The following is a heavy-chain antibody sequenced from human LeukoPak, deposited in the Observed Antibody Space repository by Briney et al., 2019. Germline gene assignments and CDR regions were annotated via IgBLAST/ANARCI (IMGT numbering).Heavy chain of an antibody. V-gene: IGHV3-23*01. D-gene: IGHD6-19*01. J-gene: IGHJ4*02. CDR3: AKRSAESSGYFDY. CDR1: GFTFSTYA. CDR2: ISGSGGNT. Sequence: GGSLRLSCAASGFTFSTYAMSWVRQAPGKGLEWFSAISGSGGNTYYADSVKGRFTISRDNSKNTLYLQMNSLRVEDTAVYYCAKRSAESSGYFDYWGQGTLVTVSS.